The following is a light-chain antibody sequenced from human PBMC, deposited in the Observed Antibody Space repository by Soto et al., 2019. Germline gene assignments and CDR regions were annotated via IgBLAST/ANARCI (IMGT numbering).Light chain of an antibody. V-gene: IGLV2-23*01. J-gene: IGLJ2*01. CDR2: EGS. CDR3: CSYAGDSTV. Sequence: QSALTQPASVSGSPGQSITISCTGTSSDIGSYNLVSWYQQHPGKAPKLIIFEGSKRPSGVSSRFSGSRSGNTASLTISGLQADDDADYYCCSYAGDSTVFGGGTKLTVL. CDR1: SSDIGSYNL.